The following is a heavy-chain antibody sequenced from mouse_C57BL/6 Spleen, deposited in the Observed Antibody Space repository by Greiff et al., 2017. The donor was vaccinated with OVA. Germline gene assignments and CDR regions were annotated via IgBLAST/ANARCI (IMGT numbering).Heavy chain of an antibody. J-gene: IGHJ1*03. CDR3: ARPLWGFDV. CDR1: GFTFSSYG. V-gene: IGHV5-6*01. Sequence: EVQRVESGGDLVKPGGSLKLSCAASGFTFSSYGMSWVRQTPDKRLEWVATISSGGSYTSYHDSVKGRFTIARDNAKNTLYLQRSSLKDEDTAMYYCARPLWGFDVWGTGTTVTVSS. CDR2: ISSGGSYT.